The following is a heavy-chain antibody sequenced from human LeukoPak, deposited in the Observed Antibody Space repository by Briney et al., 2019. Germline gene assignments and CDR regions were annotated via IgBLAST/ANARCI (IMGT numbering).Heavy chain of an antibody. J-gene: IGHJ5*02. V-gene: IGHV4-39*07. CDR3: ARDFPRRIGFDP. CDR2: IYYSGST. Sequence: SETLSLTCTVSGGSISSGSYYWGWIRQPPGKGLEWIGSIYYSGSTYYNPSLKSRVTISVDTSKNQFSLKLSSVTAADTAVYYCARDFPRRIGFDPWGQGTLVTVSS. CDR1: GGSISSGSYY. D-gene: IGHD2/OR15-2a*01.